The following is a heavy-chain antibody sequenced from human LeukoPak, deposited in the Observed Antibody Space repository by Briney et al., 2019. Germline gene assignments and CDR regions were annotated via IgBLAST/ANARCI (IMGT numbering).Heavy chain of an antibody. CDR2: ISAYNGNK. V-gene: IGHV1-18*01. D-gene: IGHD6-25*01. Sequence: ASVKVSCKASGYTFTSYGISWVRQAPGQGLEWMGWISAYNGNKNYAQKLQGRVTMTTDTSTSTAYMELRSLRSDDTAVYYCARAPTPFYSSGYWGQGTLVSVSS. J-gene: IGHJ4*02. CDR3: ARAPTPFYSSGY. CDR1: GYTFTSYG.